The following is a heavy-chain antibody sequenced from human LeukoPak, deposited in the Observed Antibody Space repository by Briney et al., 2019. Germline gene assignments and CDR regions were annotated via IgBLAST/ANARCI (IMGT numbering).Heavy chain of an antibody. CDR3: ARDLDGSGDYHWFAP. V-gene: IGHV3-74*01. D-gene: IGHD3-10*01. CDR1: GFTFSSYW. J-gene: IGHJ5*02. Sequence: GGSLRLSCAASGFTFSSYWMHWVRQAPGKGLVWVSRINGDGSGTTYADSVKGRFTISRDNAKNTLYLQMNSLRAEDTAVYYCARDLDGSGDYHWFAPWGQGTLVTVSS. CDR2: INGDGSGT.